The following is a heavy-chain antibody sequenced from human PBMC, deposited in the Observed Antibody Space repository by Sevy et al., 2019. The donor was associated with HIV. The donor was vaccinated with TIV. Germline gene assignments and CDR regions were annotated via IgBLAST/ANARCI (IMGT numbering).Heavy chain of an antibody. V-gene: IGHV3-48*01. CDR2: ISSGGHTI. Sequence: GGSLRLSCAASGFTFSSYNMNWVRQAPGKGLECISFISSGGHTIYYADSVKGRFTISRDSAKNSVYLQMNSLRVEDTAGYYCARDGGYSDYGMDVWGQGTTVTVSS. D-gene: IGHD2-15*01. CDR1: GFTFSSYN. CDR3: ARDGGYSDYGMDV. J-gene: IGHJ6*02.